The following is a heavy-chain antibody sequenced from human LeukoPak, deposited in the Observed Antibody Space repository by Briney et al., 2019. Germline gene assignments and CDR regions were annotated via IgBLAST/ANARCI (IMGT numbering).Heavy chain of an antibody. Sequence: KASETLSLTCTVSGGSISSYYWSWIRQPPGKGLEWIGYIYYSGSTNYNPSLKSRVTISVDTSKNQFSLKLSSVTAADTAVYYCARDLDGYNDYWGQGTLVTVSS. CDR2: IYYSGST. CDR1: GGSISSYY. V-gene: IGHV4-59*12. J-gene: IGHJ4*02. D-gene: IGHD5-24*01. CDR3: ARDLDGYNDY.